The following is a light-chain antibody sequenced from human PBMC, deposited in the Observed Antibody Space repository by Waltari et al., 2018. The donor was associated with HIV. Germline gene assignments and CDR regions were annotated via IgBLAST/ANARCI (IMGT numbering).Light chain of an antibody. CDR1: SLRRYY. CDR3: NCRDSSGNNWV. Sequence: SSELTQDPAVSVALGQTVTITCQGDSLRRYYASWYQQKPGQAPVLVIYGKNNRSSGIPDRFSGSTSGNTASLTITGAQAGDEADYYCNCRDSSGNNWVFGGGTKLTVL. J-gene: IGLJ3*02. V-gene: IGLV3-19*01. CDR2: GKN.